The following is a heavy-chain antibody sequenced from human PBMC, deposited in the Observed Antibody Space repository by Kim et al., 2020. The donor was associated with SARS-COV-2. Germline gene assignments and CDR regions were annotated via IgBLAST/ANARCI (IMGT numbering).Heavy chain of an antibody. CDR3: ARQSFSATYYYHSSSSPALDY. J-gene: IGHJ4*02. CDR2: IYAGDSDT. CDR1: GYSFTNYW. V-gene: IGHV5-51*01. Sequence: GESLKISCKGSGYSFTNYWIGWVRQMPGKGLEWMGIIYAGDSDTRYSPAFQGQVNISADKSISTAYLQWSSLKASDTAMYYCARQSFSATYYYHSSSSPALDYWGQGTLVTVSS. D-gene: IGHD3-22*01.